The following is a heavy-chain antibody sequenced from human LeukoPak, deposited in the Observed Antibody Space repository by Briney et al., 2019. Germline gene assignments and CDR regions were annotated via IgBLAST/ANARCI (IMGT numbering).Heavy chain of an antibody. CDR2: MNPNSGNT. V-gene: IGHV1-8*01. D-gene: IGHD6-6*01. CDR3: ARTAIVTPRRPTPIAARPRGPFGY. CDR1: GYTFTSYD. Sequence: GASVKVPCKASGYTFTSYDINWVRQATGQGLEWMGWMNPNSGNTGYAQKLQGRVTMTRNTSISTAYMELSSLRSEDTAVYYCARTAIVTPRRPTPIAARPRGPFGYWGQGTLVTVSS. J-gene: IGHJ4*02.